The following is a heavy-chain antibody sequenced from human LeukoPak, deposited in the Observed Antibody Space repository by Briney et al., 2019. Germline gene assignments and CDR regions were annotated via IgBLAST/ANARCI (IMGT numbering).Heavy chain of an antibody. Sequence: PGGSLRLSCAASGFTFSSYAMSWVRQAPGKGLEWVSSISGSGSSTFYADSVEGRFTISRDNSKDTLYLQMNGLRAEDTAVYFCAKQSAGSAAWYSLHYDFWGQGTLVTVSS. V-gene: IGHV3-23*01. CDR1: GFTFSSYA. D-gene: IGHD6-13*01. J-gene: IGHJ4*02. CDR3: AKQSAGSAAWYSLHYDF. CDR2: ISGSGSST.